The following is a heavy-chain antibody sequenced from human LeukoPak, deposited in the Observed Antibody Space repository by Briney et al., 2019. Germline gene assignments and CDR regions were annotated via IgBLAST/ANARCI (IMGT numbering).Heavy chain of an antibody. D-gene: IGHD6-19*01. J-gene: IGHJ4*02. CDR3: VRDTYRTAVAGSSGLGY. Sequence: PGGSLRLSCAASGSTFSSHTMNWVRQAPGKGLEWISYINNTGSVIYYADSVKGRFTISRDNVQNSVYLQMHSLRADDTAIYYCVRDTYRTAVAGSSGLGYWGQGTLVTVSS. CDR1: GSTFSSHT. CDR2: INNTGSVI. V-gene: IGHV3-48*04.